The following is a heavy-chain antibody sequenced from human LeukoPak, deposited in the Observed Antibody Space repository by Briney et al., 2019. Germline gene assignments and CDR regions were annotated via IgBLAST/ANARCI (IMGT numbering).Heavy chain of an antibody. J-gene: IGHJ4*02. CDR1: GGSISSYY. V-gene: IGHV4-59*01. CDR3: ARASRSSGLDY. CDR2: IYYIGNT. Sequence: SETLSLTCTVSGGSISSYYWNWIRQPPGEGLEWIGCIYYIGNTNYNPSLKSRVTISVDTSKNQLSLRLSSVTAADTAVYYCARASRSSGLDYWGQGTLVTVSS.